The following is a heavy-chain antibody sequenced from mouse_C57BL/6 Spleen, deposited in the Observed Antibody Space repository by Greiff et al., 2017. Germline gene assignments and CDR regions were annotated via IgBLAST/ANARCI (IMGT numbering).Heavy chain of an antibody. D-gene: IGHD2-3*01. CDR2: FYPGSGSI. CDR3: ARHEEGYDGYLFFDY. Sequence: VQLQESGAELVKPGASVKLSCKASGYTFTEYTIHWVKQRSGQGLGWIGWFYPGSGSIKYNEKFKDKATLTADKSSSTVYMELSRLTSEDSAVYFCARHEEGYDGYLFFDYWGQGTTLTVSS. CDR1: GYTFTEYT. J-gene: IGHJ2*01. V-gene: IGHV1-62-2*01.